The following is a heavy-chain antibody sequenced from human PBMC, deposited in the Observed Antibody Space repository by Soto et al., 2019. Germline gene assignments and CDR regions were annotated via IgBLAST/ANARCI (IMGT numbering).Heavy chain of an antibody. CDR3: ARGGGGYYYYGMDV. CDR1: GFTFSGYA. V-gene: IGHV3-30-3*01. D-gene: IGHD2-15*01. Sequence: PGGSLRLSCAASGFTFSGYAMHWVRQAPGKGLEWVAAISYDGSNKYYADSVKGRFIISRDNSKNTLYLQMNSLRPEDTAVYYCARGGGGYYYYGMDVWGQGTTVTVCS. CDR2: ISYDGSNK. J-gene: IGHJ6*02.